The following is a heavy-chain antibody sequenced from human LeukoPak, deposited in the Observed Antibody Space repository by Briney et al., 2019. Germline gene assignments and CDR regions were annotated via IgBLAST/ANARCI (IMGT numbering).Heavy chain of an antibody. Sequence: GGSLRLSCAASGFNFDDYAMHWVRQVPGKGLEWVSLISGDGDNIYYADSVKGRFTISRDNSENSLYLQMNSLGTEDTAIYYCAKDYDRTGYYFDYWGQGTLVTVSS. V-gene: IGHV3-43*02. CDR2: ISGDGDNI. CDR1: GFNFDDYA. J-gene: IGHJ4*02. CDR3: AKDYDRTGYYFDY. D-gene: IGHD3-22*01.